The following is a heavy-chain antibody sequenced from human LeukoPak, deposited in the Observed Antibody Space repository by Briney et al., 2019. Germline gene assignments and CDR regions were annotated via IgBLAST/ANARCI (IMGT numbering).Heavy chain of an antibody. V-gene: IGHV3-21*01. Sequence: PGGSLRLSCAASGFTFSSYTMNWVRQAPGKGLEWVSSITSSSSYIYYADSLKGRFTISRDNARNSVYLQMNSLRVEDTAVYYCTRDEEGASREFDYWGQGALVTVSS. CDR2: ITSSSSYI. D-gene: IGHD1-26*01. CDR1: GFTFSSYT. CDR3: TRDEEGASREFDY. J-gene: IGHJ4*02.